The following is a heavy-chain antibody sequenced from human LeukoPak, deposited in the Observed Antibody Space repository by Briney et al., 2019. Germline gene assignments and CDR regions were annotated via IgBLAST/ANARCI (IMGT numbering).Heavy chain of an antibody. V-gene: IGHV1-18*04. J-gene: IGHJ4*02. CDR3: ARVRVRGALYY. CDR2: ISAYNGNT. CDR1: GYTFTGYY. D-gene: IGHD3-10*01. Sequence: ASVKVSCKASGYTFTGYYMHWVRQAPGQGLEWMGWISAYNGNTNYAQKLQGRVTMTTDTSTSTAYMELRSLRSDDTAVYYCARVRVRGALYYWGQGTLVTVSS.